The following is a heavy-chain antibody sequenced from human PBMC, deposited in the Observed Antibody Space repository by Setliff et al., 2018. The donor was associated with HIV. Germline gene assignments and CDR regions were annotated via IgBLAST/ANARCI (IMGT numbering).Heavy chain of an antibody. CDR2: ISVYNGYT. J-gene: IGHJ6*03. D-gene: IGHD6-13*01. CDR3: ARVPASSYYYYMDV. V-gene: IGHV1-18*01. CDR1: GSSFTSYG. Sequence: GASVKVSCKASGSSFTSYGLNWVRQAPGQGLEWMGWISVYNGYTNYAQKVRDRVTMTADTSTSTAYMELRSLRSDDTAVYYCARVPASSYYYYMDVWGKGTTVTVSS.